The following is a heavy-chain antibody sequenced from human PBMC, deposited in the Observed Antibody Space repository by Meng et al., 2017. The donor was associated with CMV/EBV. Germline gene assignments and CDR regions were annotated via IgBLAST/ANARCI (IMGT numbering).Heavy chain of an antibody. CDR3: ARDLCGYCSSAPIDP. V-gene: IGHV3-30-3*01. D-gene: IGHD2-2*03. CDR2: ISYDGSNK. J-gene: IGHJ5*02. Sequence: GESLKISCAASGFTFSSYVMHWVRQAPGKGLEWVAVISYDGSNKYYADSVKGRFTISRDNSKNTLYLQMNSLRAEDTAVYYCARDLCGYCSSAPIDPWGQGTLVTVSS. CDR1: GFTFSSYV.